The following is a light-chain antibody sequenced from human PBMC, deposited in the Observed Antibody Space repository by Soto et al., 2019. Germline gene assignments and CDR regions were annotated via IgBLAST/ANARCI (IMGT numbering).Light chain of an antibody. CDR1: QSVSSY. V-gene: IGKV3-11*01. CDR2: DAS. CDR3: QQRSNWPPGFT. Sequence: EIVLTQSPATLSLSPGERATLSCRASQSVSSYLAWYQQKPGQAPRLLIYDASNRATGIPARFSGSGSGTGFTLTISSLEPEYFAVYYCQQRSNWPPGFTFGPGTKVDIK. J-gene: IGKJ3*01.